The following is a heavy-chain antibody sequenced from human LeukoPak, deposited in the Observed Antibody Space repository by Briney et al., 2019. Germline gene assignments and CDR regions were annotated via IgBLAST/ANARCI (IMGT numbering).Heavy chain of an antibody. Sequence: SETLSLTCTVSGGSISSYYWSWIRQPPGKGLEWIGYIYYSGSTNYNPSLKSRVTISVDTSKNQFSLKLSSVTAADTAVYYCARVLPRDSYGSGGYYSRWKYGYWGQGTLVTVSS. J-gene: IGHJ4*02. CDR1: GGSISSYY. V-gene: IGHV4-59*01. CDR2: IYYSGST. D-gene: IGHD3-10*01. CDR3: ARVLPRDSYGSGGYYSRWKYGY.